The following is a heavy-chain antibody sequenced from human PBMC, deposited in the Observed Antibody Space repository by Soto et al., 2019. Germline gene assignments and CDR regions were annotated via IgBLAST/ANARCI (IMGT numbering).Heavy chain of an antibody. V-gene: IGHV1-2*04. CDR2: INPNSGST. CDR1: GYTFTGYY. CDR3: ARETYGGGMDV. Sequence: QVQLVQSGAEVKKPGASVKVSCKASGYTFTGYYMHWVRQAPGQGLEWMGWINPNSGSTNYAQKFQGWVTMTRDTSISTAYMELSRLRSDDTAVYYCARETYGGGMDVWGQGTTVTVSS. D-gene: IGHD4-17*01. J-gene: IGHJ6*02.